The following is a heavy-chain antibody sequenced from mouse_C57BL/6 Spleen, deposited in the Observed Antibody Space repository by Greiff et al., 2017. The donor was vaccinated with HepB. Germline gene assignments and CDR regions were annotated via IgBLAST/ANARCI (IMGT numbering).Heavy chain of an antibody. CDR3: ARGIYYDYDGLPWFAY. V-gene: IGHV5-4*01. Sequence: EVQRVESGGGLVKPGGSLKLSCAASGFTFSSYAMSWVRQTPEKRLEWVATISDGGSYTYYPDNVKGRFTISRDNAKNNLYLQMSHLKSEDTAMYYCARGIYYDYDGLPWFAYWGQGTLVTVSA. CDR1: GFTFSSYA. J-gene: IGHJ3*01. CDR2: ISDGGSYT. D-gene: IGHD2-4*01.